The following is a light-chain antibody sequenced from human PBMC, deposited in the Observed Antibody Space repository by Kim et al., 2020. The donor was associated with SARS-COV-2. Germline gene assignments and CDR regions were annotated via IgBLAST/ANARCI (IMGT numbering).Light chain of an antibody. CDR3: QTWGTGIQV. CDR2: LNSDGSH. CDR1: SGHSSYA. J-gene: IGLJ2*01. Sequence: QPVLTQSPSASASLGASVKLTCTLSSGHSSYAIAWHQQQPEKGPRYLMKLNSDGSHSKGDGIPDRFSGSCSGAERYLTISSLQSEDEADYYCQTWGTGIQVFGGGTQLTVL. V-gene: IGLV4-69*01.